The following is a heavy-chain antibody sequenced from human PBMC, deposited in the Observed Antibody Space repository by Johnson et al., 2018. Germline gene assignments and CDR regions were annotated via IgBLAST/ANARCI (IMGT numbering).Heavy chain of an antibody. CDR1: GFTFSNYG. CDR3: VRERAPFDAFDI. CDR2: IWSNGINK. V-gene: IGHV3-33*01. Sequence: QVQLVQSGGGVVQPGRSLRLSCEASGFTFSNYGMHWVRQAPGRGLEWLAVIWSNGINKYYADSVKGRFGISRENSKNTLFLQLNSLRAEDTAVYFCVRERAPFDAFDIWGQGTMVTVSS. J-gene: IGHJ3*02.